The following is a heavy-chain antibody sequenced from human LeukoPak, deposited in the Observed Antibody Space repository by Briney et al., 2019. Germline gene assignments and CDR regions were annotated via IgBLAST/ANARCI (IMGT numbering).Heavy chain of an antibody. Sequence: GGSLRLSCAASGFTFSSYSMNWVRQAPGKGLEWVSSISSSSSYIYYADQVRGRFTISRDNAKSSLYMQMNSLRAENTAVYYCAREGSGFDYWGQGTLVTVSS. CDR2: ISSSSSYI. V-gene: IGHV3-21*01. J-gene: IGHJ4*02. CDR1: GFTFSSYS. CDR3: AREGSGFDY. D-gene: IGHD3-10*01.